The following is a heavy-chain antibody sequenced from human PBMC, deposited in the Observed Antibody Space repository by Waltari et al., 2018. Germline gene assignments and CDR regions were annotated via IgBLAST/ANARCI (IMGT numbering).Heavy chain of an antibody. V-gene: IGHV4-61*02. Sequence: QVQLQESGPGLVKPSQTLSLTCTVSGGSISSGSHYWSWIRQPAGKGLEWIGPIYTSGSTNYNPSLESRVSMSVDTSKDQFSLRLSSVTAADTAVYYCAREQDYYYDSSDSSRGWSYYFDYWGQGFLVTVSS. J-gene: IGHJ4*02. CDR3: AREQDYYYDSSDSSRGWSYYFDY. D-gene: IGHD3-22*01. CDR2: IYTSGST. CDR1: GGSISSGSHY.